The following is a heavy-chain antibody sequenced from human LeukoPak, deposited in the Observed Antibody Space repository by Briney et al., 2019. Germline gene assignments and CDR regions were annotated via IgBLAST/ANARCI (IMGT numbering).Heavy chain of an antibody. Sequence: ASVKVSCKVSGYTLTELSMHWVRQAPGKGLEWMGGFDPEDGETIYAQKFQGRVTMTEDTSTDTAYMELRSLRSDDTAVYYCARLAAAGYYYYYYMDVWGKGTTVTVSS. CDR2: FDPEDGET. CDR1: GYTLTELS. V-gene: IGHV1-24*01. D-gene: IGHD6-13*01. CDR3: ARLAAAGYYYYYYMDV. J-gene: IGHJ6*03.